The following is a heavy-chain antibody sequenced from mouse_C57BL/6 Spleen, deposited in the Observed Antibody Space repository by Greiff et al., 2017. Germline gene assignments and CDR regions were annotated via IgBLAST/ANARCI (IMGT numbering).Heavy chain of an antibody. CDR3: AAQDAMDY. V-gene: IGHV1-82*01. CDR2: IYPGDGDT. D-gene: IGHD3-2*02. CDR1: GYAFSSSW. J-gene: IGHJ4*01. Sequence: QVQLKESGPELVKPGASVKISCKASGYAFSSSWMNWVKQRPGKGLEWIGRIYPGDGDTNYNGKFKGKATLTADKSSSTAYLQLSSLTSEDSAVYFCAAQDAMDYWGQGTSVTVSS.